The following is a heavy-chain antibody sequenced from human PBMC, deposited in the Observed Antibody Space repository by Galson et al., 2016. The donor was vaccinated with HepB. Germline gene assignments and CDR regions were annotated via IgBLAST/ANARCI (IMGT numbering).Heavy chain of an antibody. D-gene: IGHD4/OR15-4a*01. V-gene: IGHV3-23*01. CDR1: GFAFHSYT. Sequence: SLRLSCAASGFAFHSYTMGWVRQAPGEGLQWVSDITATGDATYYADPVTGRFTISRDNSKNTLYLQMNSLRVEDTAVYYCTKAKTMVGSAYDYWGRGTLVTVSS. CDR3: TKAKTMVGSAYDY. J-gene: IGHJ4*02. CDR2: ITATGDAT.